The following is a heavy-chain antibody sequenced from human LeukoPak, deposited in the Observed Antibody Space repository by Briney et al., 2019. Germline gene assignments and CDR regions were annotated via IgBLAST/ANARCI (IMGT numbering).Heavy chain of an antibody. J-gene: IGHJ4*02. V-gene: IGHV3-74*01. Sequence: GGALRLSCTASGFTFSNFWMHWVRQAPGKGLEWVSRINDDGRSTSYADSVKGRFTISRDNAKNTVYLQMNTLRAEDTAVYYCARAYCGGDCYSRAMDYWGQGTLVTVSS. CDR2: INDDGRST. CDR1: GFTFSNFW. D-gene: IGHD2-21*02. CDR3: ARAYCGGDCYSRAMDY.